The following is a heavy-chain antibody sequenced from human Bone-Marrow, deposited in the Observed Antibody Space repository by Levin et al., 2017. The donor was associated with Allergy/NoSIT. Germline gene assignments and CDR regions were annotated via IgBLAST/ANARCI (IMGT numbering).Heavy chain of an antibody. V-gene: IGHV5-51*01. J-gene: IGHJ4*02. CDR1: GSSFPSYW. D-gene: IGHD6-13*01. CDR3: ATHEGPATSSGTGDY. Sequence: KPGGSLRLSCKGSGSSFPSYWIAWVRQVPGKGLEWMGIIYPGDSESRYSPSFQGQVTISADKSISTAYLQWSSLKASDSAMYYCATHEGPATSSGTGDYWGQGTLVTVSS. CDR2: IYPGDSES.